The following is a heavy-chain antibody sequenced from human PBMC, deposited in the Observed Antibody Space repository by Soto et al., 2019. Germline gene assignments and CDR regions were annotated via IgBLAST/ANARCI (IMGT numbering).Heavy chain of an antibody. J-gene: IGHJ6*02. Sequence: GASVKVSCKASGYTFTSYGISWVRQAPGQRLEWMGWINAGNGNTKYSQKFQGRVTITRDTSASTAYMELSSLRSEDTAVYYCASSYCISTSCPPYYGMDVWGQGTTVTVSS. D-gene: IGHD2-2*01. CDR1: GYTFTSYG. CDR3: ASSYCISTSCPPYYGMDV. V-gene: IGHV1-3*01. CDR2: INAGNGNT.